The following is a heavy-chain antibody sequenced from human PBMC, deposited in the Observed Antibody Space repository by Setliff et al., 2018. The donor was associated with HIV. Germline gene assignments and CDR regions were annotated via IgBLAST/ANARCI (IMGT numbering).Heavy chain of an antibody. CDR2: ITPKSGGT. CDR3: ARDAAYSSSSAYFDY. CDR1: GYTFTGYY. D-gene: IGHD6-6*01. J-gene: IGHJ4*02. V-gene: IGHV1-2*02. Sequence: ASVKVSCKASGYTFTGYYMHWVRQAPGQGLEWVGWITPKSGGTNFAQKFQGRVTMTRDTSIRTAYMELNSLRSDDTAVYYCARDAAYSSSSAYFDYWGQGTLVTVSS.